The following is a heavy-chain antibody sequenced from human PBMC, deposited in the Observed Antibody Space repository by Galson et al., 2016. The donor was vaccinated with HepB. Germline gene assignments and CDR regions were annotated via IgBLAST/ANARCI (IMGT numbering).Heavy chain of an antibody. D-gene: IGHD3-3*01. CDR2: IDHSGST. Sequence: SETLSLTCAVYGGSFSGYFWSWIRQSPGKGLEWIGEIDHSGSTNYNPSLKSRVTISVDTSKRHLSLRLRSVTAADTAVYYCARLLLVEEWNYYFVMDVWGQGTTVTVSS. CDR1: GGSFSGYF. CDR3: ARLLLVEEWNYYFVMDV. J-gene: IGHJ6*02. V-gene: IGHV4-34*01.